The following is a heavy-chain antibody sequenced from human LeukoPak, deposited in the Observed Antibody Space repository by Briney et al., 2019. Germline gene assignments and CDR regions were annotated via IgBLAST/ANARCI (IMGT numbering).Heavy chain of an antibody. CDR2: ISSSSTYT. J-gene: IGHJ4*02. D-gene: IGHD2-2*01. Sequence: GGSLRLSCAASGFTFSDYYMSWIRQAPGKGLEWVSYISSSSTYTDYADSVKGRFTISRDNAKNSLYLQMNSLRAEDTAVYYCARVPRDCSSTSCFDMYFDYWGQGTLVTVSS. CDR1: GFTFSDYY. V-gene: IGHV3-11*05. CDR3: ARVPRDCSSTSCFDMYFDY.